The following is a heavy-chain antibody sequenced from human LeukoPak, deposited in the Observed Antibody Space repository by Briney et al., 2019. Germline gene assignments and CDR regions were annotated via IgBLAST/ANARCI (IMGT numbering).Heavy chain of an antibody. CDR2: ISYDGSNK. D-gene: IGHD1-1*01. V-gene: IGHV3-30*01. CDR3: ARSWNLNWFDP. Sequence: GGSLRLSCAASGFTFSSYAMRWVRQAPGKGLEWVAVISYDGSNKYYADSVKGRFTISRDNSKNTLYLQMNSLRAEDTAVYYCARSWNLNWFDPWGQGTLVTVSS. J-gene: IGHJ5*02. CDR1: GFTFSSYA.